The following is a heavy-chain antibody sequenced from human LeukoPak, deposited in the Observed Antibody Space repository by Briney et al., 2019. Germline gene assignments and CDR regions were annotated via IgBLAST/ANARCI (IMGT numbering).Heavy chain of an antibody. CDR1: GGSISSSSYY. CDR3: ARTNPGITIFGVAIPYGMDV. V-gene: IGHV4-39*01. D-gene: IGHD3-3*01. Sequence: SETLSLTCTVSGGSISSSSYYWGWIRQPPGKGLEWIGSIYYSGSTYYNPSLKSRVTISVDTSKNQFSLKLSSVTAADTAVYYCARTNPGITIFGVAIPYGMDVWGQGTTVTVSS. CDR2: IYYSGST. J-gene: IGHJ6*02.